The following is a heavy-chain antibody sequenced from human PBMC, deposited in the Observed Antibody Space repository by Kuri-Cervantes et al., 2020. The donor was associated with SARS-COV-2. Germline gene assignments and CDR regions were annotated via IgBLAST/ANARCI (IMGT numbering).Heavy chain of an antibody. CDR3: ARVRIFGVPGFAFDI. J-gene: IGHJ3*02. Sequence: GSLRLSCAVYGGSFSGYYWSWIRQPPGKGLEWIGEINHSGSTNYNPPLKSRVTISVDTPKNQFSLKLSSVTAADTAVYYCARVRIFGVPGFAFDIWGQGTMVTVSS. CDR1: GGSFSGYY. D-gene: IGHD3-3*01. V-gene: IGHV4-34*01. CDR2: INHSGST.